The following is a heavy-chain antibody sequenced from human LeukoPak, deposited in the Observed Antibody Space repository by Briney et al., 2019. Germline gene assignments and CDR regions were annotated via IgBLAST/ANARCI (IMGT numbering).Heavy chain of an antibody. CDR3: ASLYYYDSSGYYKYYYYYMDV. J-gene: IGHJ6*03. Sequence: PSETLSLTCTVSGGSMSSYYWGWIRQPPGKGLEWIGSIYYSGSTYYNPSLKSRVTISVDTSKNQFSLKLSSVTAADTAVYYCASLYYYDSSGYYKYYYYYMDVWGKGTTVTISS. D-gene: IGHD3-22*01. V-gene: IGHV4-39*01. CDR1: GGSMSSYY. CDR2: IYYSGST.